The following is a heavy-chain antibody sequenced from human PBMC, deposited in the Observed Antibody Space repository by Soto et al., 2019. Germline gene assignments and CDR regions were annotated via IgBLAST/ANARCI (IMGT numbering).Heavy chain of an antibody. CDR2: ISYDGSNK. J-gene: IGHJ4*02. D-gene: IGHD2-15*01. V-gene: IGHV3-30*18. CDR1: GFTFSSYG. CDR3: AKEYCSGGSCNSPFDY. Sequence: PWGSLRLSCAASGFTFSSYGMHWVLQAPCKGLEWVAVISYDGSNKYYADSVKGRFTISRDNSKNTLYLQMNSLRAEDTAVYYCAKEYCSGGSCNSPFDYWGQGTLVTVSS.